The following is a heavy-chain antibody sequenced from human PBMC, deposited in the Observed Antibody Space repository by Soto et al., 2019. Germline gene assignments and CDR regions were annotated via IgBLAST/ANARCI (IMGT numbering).Heavy chain of an antibody. CDR3: ARDRSTVTTYVPNANIDY. Sequence: EVQLVESGGGLVQPGGSLRLSCAASGFTFSSYWMSWVRQAPGKGLEWVANIEQDGSEKYYVDSVKGRFTISRDNAKNSLYLQMNSLRAEDTAVYYCARDRSTVTTYVPNANIDYWGQGTLVTVSS. J-gene: IGHJ4*02. D-gene: IGHD4-17*01. CDR2: IEQDGSEK. V-gene: IGHV3-7*03. CDR1: GFTFSSYW.